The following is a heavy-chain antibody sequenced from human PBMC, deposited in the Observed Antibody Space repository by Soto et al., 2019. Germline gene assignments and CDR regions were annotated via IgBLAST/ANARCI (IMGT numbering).Heavy chain of an antibody. D-gene: IGHD3-10*01. J-gene: IGHJ5*02. CDR2: IIPMYGPA. CDR1: GGTFSSYA. Sequence: QVPLVQSGAEVKKPGSSVTVSCKASGGTFSSYAIHWVRQAPGQGLEWMGGIIPMYGPAKYAQRFQGRVTITADESTTTVYMELTSLTSHDTAVYYCARVTSMVRGVIHNWFDPWGHGTLVTVSS. V-gene: IGHV1-69*01. CDR3: ARVTSMVRGVIHNWFDP.